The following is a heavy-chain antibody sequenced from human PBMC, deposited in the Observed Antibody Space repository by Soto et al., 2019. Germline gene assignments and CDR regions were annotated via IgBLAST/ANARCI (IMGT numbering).Heavy chain of an antibody. V-gene: IGHV3-23*01. CDR2: ISGSGGST. D-gene: IGHD5-12*01. Sequence: GGSLRLSCAAPGFTFSSYAMSWVRQAPGKGLEWVSAISGSGGSTYYADSVKGRFTISRDNSKNTLYLQMNSLRAEDTAVYYCAKDSGYSGYDWWDYWGQGTLVTVSS. CDR1: GFTFSSYA. CDR3: AKDSGYSGYDWWDY. J-gene: IGHJ4*02.